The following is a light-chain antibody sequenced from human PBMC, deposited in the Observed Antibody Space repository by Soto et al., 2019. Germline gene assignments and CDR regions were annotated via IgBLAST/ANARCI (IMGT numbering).Light chain of an antibody. CDR3: MQGTHWPPYS. V-gene: IGKV2-30*01. J-gene: IGKJ2*03. CDR2: KVS. CDR1: QSLVYRDGNTY. Sequence: VVLTQSPLSLPVTLGQPASISCNSSQSLVYRDGNTYLNWFQQRPGQSPRRLIYKVSDRDSGVPDRLSGGGSGTDFTLKISRVEAEDVGVYYCMQGTHWPPYSFGQGTKLEIK.